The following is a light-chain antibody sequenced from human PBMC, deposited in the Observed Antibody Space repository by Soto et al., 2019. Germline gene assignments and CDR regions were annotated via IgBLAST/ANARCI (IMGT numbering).Light chain of an antibody. CDR1: QTISSW. CDR2: KAY. Sequence: DIQMTQSPSTLSGSVGDRVTITCRASQTISSWLAWYQQKPGKAPKLLIYKAYTLKSGVPSRFSGSGSGTEFTLTIRSLQPDDFATYYCKHYNSYSEAFGRGTKVDIK. CDR3: KHYNSYSEA. J-gene: IGKJ1*01. V-gene: IGKV1-5*03.